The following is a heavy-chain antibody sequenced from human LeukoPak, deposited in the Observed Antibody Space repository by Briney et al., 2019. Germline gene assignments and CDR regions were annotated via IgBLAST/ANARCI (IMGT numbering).Heavy chain of an antibody. J-gene: IGHJ4*02. CDR2: ISSSGSTI. Sequence: GRSLRLSCAASGFTFSSYEMNWVRQAPGKGLEWVSYISSSGSTIYYADSVKGRFTISRVNTKNTLYLQMNSLRAEDTAVYYCANRGITATGRGGYYFDYWGQGTLVTVSS. D-gene: IGHD6-13*01. V-gene: IGHV3-48*03. CDR3: ANRGITATGRGGYYFDY. CDR1: GFTFSSYE.